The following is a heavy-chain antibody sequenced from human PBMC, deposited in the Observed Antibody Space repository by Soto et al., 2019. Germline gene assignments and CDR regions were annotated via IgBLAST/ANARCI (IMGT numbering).Heavy chain of an antibody. CDR1: GGSISSGGYY. CDR2: IYYSGST. Sequence: QVQLQESGPGLVKPSQTLSLTCTVSGGSISSGGYYWSWIRQHPGKGLEWIGYIYYSGSTYYNPSLKSRVTLSVDTSKNQFSLKLSSVTAADTAVYCCARGKRSNWFDPWGQGTLVTVSS. J-gene: IGHJ5*02. V-gene: IGHV4-31*03. CDR3: ARGKRSNWFDP.